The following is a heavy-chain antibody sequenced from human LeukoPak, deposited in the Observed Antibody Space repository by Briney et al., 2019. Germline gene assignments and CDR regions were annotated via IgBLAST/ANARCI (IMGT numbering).Heavy chain of an antibody. Sequence: GGSLRLSCAASGLTVSSTYMSWVRQTPGKGLEWVSVIYSGGSTFYADSVKGRFTISRDNSINTLYLQMNSLRAEDTAVFYCARVSGYSSSWPFDYWGQGTLVTVSS. CDR2: IYSGGST. D-gene: IGHD6-13*01. CDR1: GLTVSSTY. CDR3: ARVSGYSSSWPFDY. V-gene: IGHV3-53*01. J-gene: IGHJ4*02.